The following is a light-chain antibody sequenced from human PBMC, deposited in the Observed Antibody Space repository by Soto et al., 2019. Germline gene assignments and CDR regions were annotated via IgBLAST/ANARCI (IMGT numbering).Light chain of an antibody. J-gene: IGKJ1*01. CDR1: QSVSSSY. V-gene: IGKV3-20*01. CDR3: QQYGSSSWT. CDR2: GTS. Sequence: EIVVTQSPGTLSLSPGERATLSCRASQSVSSSYLAWYQQKPGQAPRLLIYGTSSRATAIPDRFSGSGSGTDFTLTISRLEPEDFAVDYCQQYGSSSWTFGQGTKVDIK.